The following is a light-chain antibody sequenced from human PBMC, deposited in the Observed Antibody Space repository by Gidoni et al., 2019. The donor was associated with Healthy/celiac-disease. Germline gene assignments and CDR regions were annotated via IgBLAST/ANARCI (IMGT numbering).Light chain of an antibody. CDR1: QSVSSY. V-gene: IGKV3-11*01. CDR2: DAS. J-gene: IGKJ1*01. Sequence: EIVFTQSPATLSLSPGERATLSCRASQSVSSYLAWYQQKPGQAPRLLIYDASNRATGIPARFSGSGSGTDFTLTISSPEPEDFAVYYCQQRSNWPPTWTFGQGTKVEIK. CDR3: QQRSNWPPTWT.